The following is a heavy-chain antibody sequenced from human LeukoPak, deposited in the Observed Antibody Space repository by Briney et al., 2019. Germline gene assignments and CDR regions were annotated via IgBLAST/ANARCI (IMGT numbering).Heavy chain of an antibody. Sequence: GASVKVSCKASGYTFTGYDINWMRQAIGQGLEWMGWMNPSTGDTGYAQKFQGRVTMTRNTSVDTAFMELSGLGSEDTAVYYCTRGSLSGSSRDYWGQGTLVTVSS. CDR1: GYTFTGYD. D-gene: IGHD1-26*01. V-gene: IGHV1-8*01. CDR3: TRGSLSGSSRDY. CDR2: MNPSTGDT. J-gene: IGHJ4*02.